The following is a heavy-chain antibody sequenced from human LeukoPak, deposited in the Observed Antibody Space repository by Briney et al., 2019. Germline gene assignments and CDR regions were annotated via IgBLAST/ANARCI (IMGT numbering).Heavy chain of an antibody. CDR1: GYTFTSYY. CDR2: INPSGGST. Sequence: VASVKVSCKASGYTFTSYYMHWVRQAPGQGLEWMGIINPSGGSTSYAQKFQGRVTMTRDMSTSTVYMELSSLRSEDTAVYYCARFHYGDYGGNSEVAFDIWGQGTMVTVSS. D-gene: IGHD4-23*01. J-gene: IGHJ3*02. CDR3: ARFHYGDYGGNSEVAFDI. V-gene: IGHV1-46*01.